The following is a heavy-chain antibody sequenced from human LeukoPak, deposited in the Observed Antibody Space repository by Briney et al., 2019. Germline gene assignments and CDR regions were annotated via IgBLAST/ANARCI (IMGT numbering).Heavy chain of an antibody. CDR3: ARRGGSGRAFDY. D-gene: IGHD1-26*01. J-gene: IGHJ4*02. Sequence: SETLSLTCSVSGASISGGTYYWGWSRQPPGKGLEWIGSIYYTGSTYDNPSLKSRVTVSVDTSKNQFSLKLSSVTAADTAVYYCARRGGSGRAFDYWGQGTLVTVSS. V-gene: IGHV4-39*01. CDR1: GASISGGTYY. CDR2: IYYTGST.